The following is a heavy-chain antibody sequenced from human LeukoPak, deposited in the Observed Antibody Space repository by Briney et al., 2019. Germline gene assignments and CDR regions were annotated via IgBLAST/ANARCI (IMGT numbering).Heavy chain of an antibody. CDR3: AKRALIINYFDY. D-gene: IGHD3-16*02. CDR1: GFTFSSYG. CDR2: ISYDGSNK. Sequence: GGSLRLSCAASGFTFSSYGMHWVRQAPGKGLEWVAVISYDGSNKYYADSVKGRFTISRDNSKNTLYLQMNSLRAEDTAVYYCAKRALIINYFDYWGQGTLVTVSS. V-gene: IGHV3-30*18. J-gene: IGHJ4*02.